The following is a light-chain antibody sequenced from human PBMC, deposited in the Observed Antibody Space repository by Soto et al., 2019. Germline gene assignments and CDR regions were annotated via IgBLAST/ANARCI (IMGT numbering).Light chain of an antibody. V-gene: IGKV3-11*01. CDR2: DAS. CDR1: QNVYEY. J-gene: IGKJ1*01. CDR3: HQYNDWILT. Sequence: EIELSQSPATLSLSPGERATLSCRASQNVYEYVAWYQQKPGQAPRLLIYDASNRATGIPARFSGSGSGTDFNLTISSLEPEDFAVYYCHQYNDWILTFGQGTRVEIK.